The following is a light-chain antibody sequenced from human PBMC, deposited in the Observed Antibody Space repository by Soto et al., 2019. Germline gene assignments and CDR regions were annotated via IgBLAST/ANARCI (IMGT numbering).Light chain of an antibody. V-gene: IGKV3-15*01. CDR2: GAS. CDR1: QSVSSN. J-gene: IGKJ2*01. Sequence: EIVMTQSPATLSVSPGERATLSCRASQSVSSNLAWYQQKPGQAPRLLIYGASTRATGIPARFSGSGSGTEFTLTISSLQSEDFAVYYCQQYNNWHQAFGQGTKLEIK. CDR3: QQYNNWHQA.